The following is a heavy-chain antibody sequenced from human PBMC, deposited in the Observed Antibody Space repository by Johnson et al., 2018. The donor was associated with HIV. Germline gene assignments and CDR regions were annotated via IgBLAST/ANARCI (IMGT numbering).Heavy chain of an antibody. CDR3: ARAVRVGATTNSAFDF. CDR2: IYADGGT. Sequence: VQLVESGGGLVQPGGSLRLSCAASGITVSSNYMTWVRQAPGKGLEWVSVIYADGGTYYPDSVKARFTISRDRSENTLYLQMNSLRDEDTALYYCARAVRVGATTNSAFDFWGQGTMVTVSS. CDR1: GITVSSNY. J-gene: IGHJ3*01. D-gene: IGHD1-26*01. V-gene: IGHV3-66*01.